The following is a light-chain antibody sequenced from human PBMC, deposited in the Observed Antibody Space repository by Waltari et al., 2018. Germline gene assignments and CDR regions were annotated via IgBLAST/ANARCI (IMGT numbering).Light chain of an antibody. Sequence: DVVMTQSPLSLPVTLGQPASISCRSSQSLVPNDGNTFLNWFQHRPGQSPRRLIYKVSNRGFGVPDRFSSSGSGTDFTLKISRVEAEDVGVYYCMQGTHWPPITFGQGTRLEIK. J-gene: IGKJ5*01. CDR3: MQGTHWPPIT. CDR1: QSLVPNDGNTF. CDR2: KVS. V-gene: IGKV2-30*02.